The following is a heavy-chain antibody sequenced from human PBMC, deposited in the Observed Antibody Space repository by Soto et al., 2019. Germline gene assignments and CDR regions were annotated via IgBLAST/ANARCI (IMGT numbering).Heavy chain of an antibody. CDR3: ARDRPGIKTYEAFDI. D-gene: IGHD1-20*01. CDR1: GYTFTSYD. Sequence: ASVKVSCKASGYTFTSYDINRVRQATGQGPEWMGWMSPNTGTIVYAQKFQGGVTMTRNTSTSTAYMTLSSLRSENTAVYYCARDRPGIKTYEAFDIWGQGTTVTVSS. CDR2: MSPNTGTI. J-gene: IGHJ3*02. V-gene: IGHV1-8*01.